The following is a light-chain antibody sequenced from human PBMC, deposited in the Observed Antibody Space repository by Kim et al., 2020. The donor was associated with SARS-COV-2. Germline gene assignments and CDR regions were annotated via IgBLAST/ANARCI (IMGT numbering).Light chain of an antibody. J-gene: IGLJ2*01. Sequence: VTIPCSGSSSNTGSNTASWYQQAPGTAPKLLIYYDKERPSGVPDRFSGSKSGTSASLAITGLQSGDEADYYCAAWDDIQSGSVFGGGTQLAVL. V-gene: IGLV1-44*01. CDR1: SSNTGSNT. CDR2: YDK. CDR3: AAWDDIQSGSV.